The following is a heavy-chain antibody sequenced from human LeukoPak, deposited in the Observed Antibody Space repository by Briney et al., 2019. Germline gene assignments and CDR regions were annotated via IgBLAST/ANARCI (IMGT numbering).Heavy chain of an antibody. CDR3: AREYDSSGTNQVFGY. CDR2: ISNSSSYT. Sequence: GGSLRLSCAASGFTFSDYYMSWIRQAPGKGLEWVSYISNSSSYTNYADSVKGRFTISRDNAKNSLYLQMNSLRAEDTAVYYCAREYDSSGTNQVFGYWGQGTLVTVSS. D-gene: IGHD3-22*01. CDR1: GFTFSDYY. V-gene: IGHV3-11*05. J-gene: IGHJ4*02.